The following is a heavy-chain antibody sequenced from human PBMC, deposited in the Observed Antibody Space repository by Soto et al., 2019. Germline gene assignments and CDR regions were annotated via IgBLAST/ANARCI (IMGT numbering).Heavy chain of an antibody. CDR1: GITFSSSG. D-gene: IGHD2-2*02. V-gene: IGHV3-30*18. CDR3: AKDFSVVAAAIGYNWFDP. J-gene: IGHJ5*02. Sequence: PGGSLRLSCAASGITFSSSGMHWVRQAPGKGLEWVAVISYDGSNKYYADYVKGRYTISRGNSNNTLYLQMNSLRAEDTAVYYCAKDFSVVAAAIGYNWFDPWGQGALVTVSS. CDR2: ISYDGSNK.